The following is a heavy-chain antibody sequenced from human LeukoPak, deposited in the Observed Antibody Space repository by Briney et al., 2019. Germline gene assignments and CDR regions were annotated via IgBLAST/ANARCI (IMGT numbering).Heavy chain of an antibody. J-gene: IGHJ3*02. CDR3: AKDRDQRAGWPDI. V-gene: IGHV3-9*01. CDR1: GFTFSSYA. Sequence: GGSLRVSCAASGFTFSSYAMSWVRQAPGKGLEWVSGISWNSGSIGYADSVKGRFTISRDNAKNSLYLQMNSLRAEDTALYYCAKDRDQRAGWPDIWGQGTMVTVSS. D-gene: IGHD6-19*01. CDR2: ISWNSGSI.